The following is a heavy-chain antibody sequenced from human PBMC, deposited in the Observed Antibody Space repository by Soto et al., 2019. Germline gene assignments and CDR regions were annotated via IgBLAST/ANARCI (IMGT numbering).Heavy chain of an antibody. J-gene: IGHJ6*02. CDR1: GGSFSGYY. CDR3: ARTAIVVVPAAMWFFHRRGMDV. V-gene: IGHV4-34*01. CDR2: INHSGST. Sequence: PSETLSLTCAVYGGSFSGYYWSWIRQPPGKGLEWIGEINHSGSTNYNPSLKSRVTISVDTSKNQFSLKLSSVTAADTAVYYCARTAIVVVPAAMWFFHRRGMDVWGQGTTVTVSS. D-gene: IGHD2-2*01.